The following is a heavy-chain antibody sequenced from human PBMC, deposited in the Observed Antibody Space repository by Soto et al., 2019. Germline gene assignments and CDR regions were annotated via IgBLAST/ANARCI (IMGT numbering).Heavy chain of an antibody. D-gene: IGHD6-19*01. V-gene: IGHV3-48*02. CDR1: GFTFSSYS. CDR2: ISSSSSTI. J-gene: IGHJ4*02. CDR3: ARANKAEIAVAGSFDY. Sequence: ELQLVECGGGLVQPGGSLRLSCAASGFTFSSYSMNWVRQAPGKGLEWVSYISSSSSTIYYADSVKGRFTISRDNAKNSLYLQMNSLRDEDTAVYYCARANKAEIAVAGSFDYWGQGTLVTVSS.